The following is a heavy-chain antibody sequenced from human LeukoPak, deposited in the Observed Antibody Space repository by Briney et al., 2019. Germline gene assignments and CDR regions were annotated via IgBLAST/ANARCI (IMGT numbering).Heavy chain of an antibody. J-gene: IGHJ4*02. CDR1: GYTFTGYY. V-gene: IGHV1-2*02. CDR3: ARDSSPTIIAAAAVDY. CDR2: INPNSGGT. D-gene: IGHD6-13*01. Sequence: ASVKVSCKASGYTFTGYYMHWVRQAPGQGLEWMGWINPNSGGTNYAQKFQGRVTMTRDTSISTAYMELSRLRSDDTAVYYCARDSSPTIIAAAAVDYWGQGTLVTVSS.